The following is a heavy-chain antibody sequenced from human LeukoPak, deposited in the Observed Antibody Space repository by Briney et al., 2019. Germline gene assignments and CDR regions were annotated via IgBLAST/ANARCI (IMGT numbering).Heavy chain of an antibody. D-gene: IGHD3-10*01. J-gene: IGHJ4*02. CDR1: GGSISSSSYY. Sequence: TPSETLSLTCTVSGGSISSSSYYWGWIRQPPGKGLEWIGSIYYSGSTYYNPSLKSRFTISVDTSQNQFSLKLSSVTAADTAVYYCARRITMVRGVMWDTFDYWGQGTLVTVSS. V-gene: IGHV4-39*01. CDR2: IYYSGST. CDR3: ARRITMVRGVMWDTFDY.